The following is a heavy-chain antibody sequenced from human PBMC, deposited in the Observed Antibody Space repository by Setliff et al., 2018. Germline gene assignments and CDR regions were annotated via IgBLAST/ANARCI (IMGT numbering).Heavy chain of an antibody. Sequence: GGSLRLSCAASGFTFSSYSMNWVRQAPGKGLEWVSSISSGGRYTYSADSVRGRFTISRDNAKNSLYLQMNSLRAEDTAVYYCARDLIRGAPNWFDPWGQGTLVTVSS. CDR2: ISSGGRYT. J-gene: IGHJ5*02. CDR3: ARDLIRGAPNWFDP. V-gene: IGHV3-21*01. CDR1: GFTFSSYS. D-gene: IGHD3-10*01.